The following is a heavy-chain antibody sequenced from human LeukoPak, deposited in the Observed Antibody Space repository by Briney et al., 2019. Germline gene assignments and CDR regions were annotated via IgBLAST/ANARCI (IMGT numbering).Heavy chain of an antibody. CDR1: GFTVDYTY. Sequence: GGSLRLSCEDSGFTVDYTYMSWVRQAPGKGLECVSVLYSGGTTYYADSVKGRFIISRDNSKNTLYLQMSSLSAEDTAVYYCAREGSGRGIIHYWGQGTLVTVSS. CDR3: AREGSGRGIIHY. V-gene: IGHV3-66*01. CDR2: LYSGGTT. D-gene: IGHD3-10*01. J-gene: IGHJ4*02.